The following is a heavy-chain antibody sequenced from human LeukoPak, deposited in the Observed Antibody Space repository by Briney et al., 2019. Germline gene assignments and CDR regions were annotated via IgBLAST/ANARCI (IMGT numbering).Heavy chain of an antibody. CDR1: GFTVSSNC. V-gene: IGHV3-66*01. Sequence: PGGSLRLSCAASGFTVSSNCMSWVRQAPGKGLEWVSVIYSGGSTYYADSVKGRFTISRDNSKNTLYLQMNSLRAEDTAVYYCARDRTTGTRAFDIWGQGTMVTVSS. J-gene: IGHJ3*02. CDR2: IYSGGST. CDR3: ARDRTTGTRAFDI. D-gene: IGHD1-1*01.